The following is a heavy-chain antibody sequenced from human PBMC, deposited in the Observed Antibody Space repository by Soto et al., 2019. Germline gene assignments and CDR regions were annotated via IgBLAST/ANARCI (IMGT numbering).Heavy chain of an antibody. J-gene: IGHJ4*02. V-gene: IGHV4-59*08. CDR1: GGSISNYY. CDR3: ARTLSGYSYGPLDY. D-gene: IGHD5-18*01. CDR2: IYYSGYT. Sequence: SETLSLTCTVSGGSISNYYWNWIRQPPGKELEWIGYIYYSGYTNYNPSIKSRVTISLDTSKNQFSLRLSSVTAAYTAVYYCARTLSGYSYGPLDYWGQGTLVTVSS.